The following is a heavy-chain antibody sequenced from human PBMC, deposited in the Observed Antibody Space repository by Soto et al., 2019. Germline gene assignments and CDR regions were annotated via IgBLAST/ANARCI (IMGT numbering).Heavy chain of an antibody. CDR2: IILPFGTP. Sequence: SVKVSSRASGTTFSNFAIGWVGQAPGQGLEWMGGIILPFGTPNYAQKFQGRVTISADESMTTAYMELRGLRSEDTAVYYCVRGPDYEGYFDYWGQGTLVTVSS. J-gene: IGHJ4*02. D-gene: IGHD3-22*01. V-gene: IGHV1-69*13. CDR1: GTTFSNFA. CDR3: VRGPDYEGYFDY.